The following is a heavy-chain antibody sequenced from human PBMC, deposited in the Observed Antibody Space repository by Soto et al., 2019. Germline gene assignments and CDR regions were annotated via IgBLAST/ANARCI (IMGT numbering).Heavy chain of an antibody. CDR3: IQSRCGGDCLQSYASYYYYGMDV. D-gene: IGHD2-21*02. V-gene: IGHV2-5*02. Sequence: QITLKESGPTLVKPTQTLTLTCTFSAFSLSTGGVGVGWIRQPPGKALECLALIYWDDDKRYSPSLRSRLTITKDTSKNQVVLTMTNMAPVDTATYYCIQSRCGGDCLQSYASYYYYGMDVWGQGTTVTVSS. CDR2: IYWDDDK. CDR1: AFSLSTGGVG. J-gene: IGHJ6*02.